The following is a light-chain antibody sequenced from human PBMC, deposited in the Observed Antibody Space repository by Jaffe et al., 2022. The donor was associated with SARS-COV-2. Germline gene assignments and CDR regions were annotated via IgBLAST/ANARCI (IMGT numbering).Light chain of an antibody. CDR3: GTWDSSLNEGV. V-gene: IGLV1-51*02. Sequence: QSVLTQPPSVSAAPGQKVTISCSGSSSNIGNNYVSWYQQLPGTAPKLLIYENNRRPSGIPDRFSGSKSGTSATLGITGLQTGDEADYYCGTWDSSLNEGVFGGGTKLTVL. CDR2: ENN. J-gene: IGLJ2*01. CDR1: SSNIGNNY.